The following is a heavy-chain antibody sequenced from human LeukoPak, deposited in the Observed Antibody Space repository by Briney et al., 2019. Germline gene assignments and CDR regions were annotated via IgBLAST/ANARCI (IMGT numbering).Heavy chain of an antibody. CDR3: AREGYGSEEGYFDY. Sequence: GRALRLSGVCSRFTYLQYHMSWIRPSPGKGVDGVSYSSSSCSNIYYADSVKGRFTISRDNAQNSLYLQMNSLRAEDTAVYYCAREGYGSEEGYFDYWGQGTLVTVSS. CDR2: SSSSCSNI. V-gene: IGHV3-11*01. CDR1: RFTYLQYH. D-gene: IGHD3-10*01. J-gene: IGHJ4*02.